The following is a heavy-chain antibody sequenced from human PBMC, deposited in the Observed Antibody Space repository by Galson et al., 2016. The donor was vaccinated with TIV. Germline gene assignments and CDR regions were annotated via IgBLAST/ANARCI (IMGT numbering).Heavy chain of an antibody. CDR3: GRAFYNNGWFIEY. CDR2: ISAGATNK. J-gene: IGHJ4*02. D-gene: IGHD6-19*01. Sequence: SLRLSCAATGFRFYEFEMSWVRQAPGKGLEWVSAISAGATNKYYADSVKGRFTISRDNSKNTLYLQMTSLRAEDTAMYYCGRAFYNNGWFIEYWGQGTLVTVSS. V-gene: IGHV3-23*01. CDR1: GFRFYEFE.